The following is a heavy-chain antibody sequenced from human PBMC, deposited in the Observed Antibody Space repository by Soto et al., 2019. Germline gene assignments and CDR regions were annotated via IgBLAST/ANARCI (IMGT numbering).Heavy chain of an antibody. Sequence: SETLSLTCTVSGGSINSGGYSWTWIRQPPGKGLEWIGSIYHSGSTYYNPSLKSRVTISVDTSKNSLYLQMNSLRAEDTAVYYCARVVDYYDPYYYYGMDVWGQGTTVTVSS. CDR1: GGSINSGGYS. CDR2: IYHSGST. V-gene: IGHV4-30-2*03. CDR3: ARVVDYYDPYYYYGMDV. J-gene: IGHJ6*02. D-gene: IGHD3-22*01.